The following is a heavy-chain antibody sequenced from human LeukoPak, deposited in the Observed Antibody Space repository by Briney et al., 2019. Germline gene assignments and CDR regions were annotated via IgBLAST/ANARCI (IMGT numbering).Heavy chain of an antibody. D-gene: IGHD5-24*01. V-gene: IGHV3-74*01. J-gene: IGHJ4*02. CDR2: VKGDGTFT. CDR3: VRDGDDYNFDY. Sequence: GGSLRLSCAASGFTFSNYWMHWVRQAPGKELVWVSRVKGDGTFTNYADSVKGRFTISRDNAKYTLYLQMHSLRAEDTAIYYCVRDGDDYNFDYWGQGSLVTVSS. CDR1: GFTFSNYW.